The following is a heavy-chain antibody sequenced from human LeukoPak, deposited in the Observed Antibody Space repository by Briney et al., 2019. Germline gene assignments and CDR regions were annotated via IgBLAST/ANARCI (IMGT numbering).Heavy chain of an antibody. J-gene: IGHJ4*02. CDR2: IYYSGST. D-gene: IGHD3-22*01. CDR1: GGSISSGSYY. Sequence: SQTLSLTCTVSGGSISSGSYYCSWIRQPPGKGLEWIGYIYYSGSTNYNPSLKSRVTISVDTSKNQFSLKLSSVTAADTAVYYCARLRGEYYDSSGYYHVEYFDYWGQGTLVTVFS. V-gene: IGHV4-61*01. CDR3: ARLRGEYYDSSGYYHVEYFDY.